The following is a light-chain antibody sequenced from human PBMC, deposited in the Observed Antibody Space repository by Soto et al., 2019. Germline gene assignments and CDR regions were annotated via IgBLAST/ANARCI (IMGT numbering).Light chain of an antibody. V-gene: IGKV3-11*01. CDR2: DAG. J-gene: IGKJ4*01. CDR3: QNRSNGQLS. Sequence: EIVLTQSPATLSLSPGERATLSCRASQTVYSYLAWYQQKPGQAPRLLIYDAGKRATGIPARFSGSGSGTDFTLTISSLEPEDFAVYYCQNRSNGQLSFGGGTRVEIK. CDR1: QTVYSY.